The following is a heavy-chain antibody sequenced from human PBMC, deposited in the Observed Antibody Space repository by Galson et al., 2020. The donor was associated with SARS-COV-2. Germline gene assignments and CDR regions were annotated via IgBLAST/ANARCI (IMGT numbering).Heavy chain of an antibody. V-gene: IGHV3-33*01. D-gene: IGHD6-19*01. J-gene: IGHJ4*02. Sequence: GESLKISCAASGFTFSDHALHWVRQAPGKGLEWVAQIFYDGSEKYYGDSVKGRFTISRDSSKNTVYLHMDNLRADDTAVYYCARDGQLSSGWAFGYWGQGTLVTVSS. CDR1: GFTFSDHA. CDR3: ARDGQLSSGWAFGY. CDR2: IFYDGSEK.